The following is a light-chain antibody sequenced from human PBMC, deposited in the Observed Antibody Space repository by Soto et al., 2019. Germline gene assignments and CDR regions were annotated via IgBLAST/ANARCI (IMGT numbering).Light chain of an antibody. Sequence: IVFTPSPATLSLSPGERSTLSCEASESVGRDYLGWYQQKTGQAPRLVIYNGSNRASGIPERFSGSGSGTAFSLTISRLEPEDFAVYYCHQYDDGSWTFGQGTKVDIK. CDR3: HQYDDGSWT. J-gene: IGKJ1*01. V-gene: IGKV3D-20*01. CDR1: ESVGRDY. CDR2: NGS.